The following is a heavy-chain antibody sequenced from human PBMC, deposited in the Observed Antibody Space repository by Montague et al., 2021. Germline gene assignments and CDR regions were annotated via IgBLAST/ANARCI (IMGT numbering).Heavy chain of an antibody. V-gene: IGHV4-4*02. J-gene: IGHJ4*02. D-gene: IGHD3-9*01. CDR2: ISVGGTT. Sequence: SETLSLTCAVSGVSISNTYWWTWVRQSPGKGLEWIGEISVGGTTNYNSSFKSRVTMSIDRSKNHFSLSLTPVTAADTAVYYCATVFILTGYTWDHWSQGTLVTVSS. CDR1: GVSISNTYW. CDR3: ATVFILTGYTWDH.